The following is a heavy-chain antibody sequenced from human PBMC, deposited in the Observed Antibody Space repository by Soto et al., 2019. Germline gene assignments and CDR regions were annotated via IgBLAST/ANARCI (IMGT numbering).Heavy chain of an antibody. CDR1: GFTFSSYG. V-gene: IGHV3-33*01. J-gene: IGHJ6*01. D-gene: IGHD3-3*01. CDR3: ARDLGITIFGVVPPVYGMDV. Sequence: QVQLVESGGGVVQPGRSLRLSCAASGFTFSSYGMHWVRQAPGKGLEWVAVIWYDGSNKYYADSVKGRFTISRDNSKNTLYLQMNSLRAEDTAVYYCARDLGITIFGVVPPVYGMDVW. CDR2: IWYDGSNK.